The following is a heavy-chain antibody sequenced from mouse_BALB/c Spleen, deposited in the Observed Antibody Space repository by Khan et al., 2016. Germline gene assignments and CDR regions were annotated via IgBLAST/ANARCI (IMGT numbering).Heavy chain of an antibody. Sequence: EVELVESGGGLVKPGGSLKLSCAASGFTFSDYYMYWVRQTPEKRLEWVATISDGGSYTYYPDSVKGRFTISRDNAKKHLYRKTSSLKSEDTAMYYCAREGLRRGFADWGQGTLVTVSA. V-gene: IGHV5-4*02. CDR1: GFTFSDYY. J-gene: IGHJ3*01. D-gene: IGHD2-4*01. CDR3: AREGLRRGFAD. CDR2: ISDGGSYT.